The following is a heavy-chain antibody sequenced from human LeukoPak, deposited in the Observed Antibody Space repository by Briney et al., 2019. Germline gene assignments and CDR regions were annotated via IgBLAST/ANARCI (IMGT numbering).Heavy chain of an antibody. V-gene: IGHV5-51*01. J-gene: IGHJ4*02. Sequence: KCGESLKISFMGSGYNLSKYWVAWVRQVPGKGLEWMGIIYPGDSDTRYSPSFEGQVTVSADKSINTVDLQWTSLKASDTAMYFCARRRVVPDTTRWGVFDYWGQGTLVSVSS. CDR1: GYNLSKYW. D-gene: IGHD2-2*01. CDR2: IYPGDSDT. CDR3: ARRRVVPDTTRWGVFDY.